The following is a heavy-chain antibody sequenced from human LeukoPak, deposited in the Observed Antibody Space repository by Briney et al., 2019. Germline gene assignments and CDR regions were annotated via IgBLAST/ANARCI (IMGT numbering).Heavy chain of an antibody. D-gene: IGHD2/OR15-2a*01. V-gene: IGHV3-23*01. Sequence: PGGSLRLSCAASGFTFSSYAMSWVRQAPGKGLEWVSAISGTGASTYYADSVKGRFTISRDNSKSTVFLQMNSLRAEDTAVYYCASTPGRRFFDYWGQGTLVTVSS. J-gene: IGHJ4*02. CDR2: ISGTGAST. CDR3: ASTPGRRFFDY. CDR1: GFTFSSYA.